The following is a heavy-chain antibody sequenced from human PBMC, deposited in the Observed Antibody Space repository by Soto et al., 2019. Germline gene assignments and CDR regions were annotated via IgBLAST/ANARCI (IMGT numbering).Heavy chain of an antibody. CDR3: AREDSGYSSTWYTHY. Sequence: ASVKVSCKASGYTFTSYDINWVRQATGQGLEWMGWMNPNSGNTGYAQKFQGRVTMTRDTSTSTVYMELSSLRSEDTAVYYCAREDSGYSSTWYTHYWGQGTLVTVSS. CDR2: MNPNSGNT. D-gene: IGHD6-13*01. V-gene: IGHV1-8*01. J-gene: IGHJ4*02. CDR1: GYTFTSYD.